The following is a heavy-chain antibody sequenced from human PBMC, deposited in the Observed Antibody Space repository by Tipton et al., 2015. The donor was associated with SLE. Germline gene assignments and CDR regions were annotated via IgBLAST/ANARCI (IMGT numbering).Heavy chain of an antibody. V-gene: IGHV4-4*02. CDR1: GASITSSDW. Sequence: TLSLTCAVSGASITSSDWWSWVRQPPGKGLEYIGGMYFSGNTYYNPFLRSRVTISADTSKNQFSLKLTSVTAADTAVYYCARDPKYWGQGTLVIVSS. CDR3: ARDPKY. CDR2: MYFSGNT. J-gene: IGHJ4*02.